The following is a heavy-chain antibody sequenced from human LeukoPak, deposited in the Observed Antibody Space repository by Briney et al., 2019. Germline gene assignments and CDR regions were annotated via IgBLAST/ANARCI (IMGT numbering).Heavy chain of an antibody. V-gene: IGHV3-21*01. CDR2: ISSSSSYI. CDR3: ARESGSGEFDY. Sequence: GGSLRLSCAASRFTFSSYKVNWVRQAPGKGLEWVSSISSSSSYIYYAESVKGRFTISRDNARNSLYLQMNSLRAEDTAVYYCARESGSGEFDYWGQGTLVTVSS. D-gene: IGHD6-19*01. CDR1: RFTFSSYK. J-gene: IGHJ4*02.